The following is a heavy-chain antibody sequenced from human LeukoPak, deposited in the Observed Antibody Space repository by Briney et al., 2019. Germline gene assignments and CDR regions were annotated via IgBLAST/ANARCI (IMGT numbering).Heavy chain of an antibody. CDR3: ASGSGYELGGAFDI. CDR2: INPNSGGT. CDR1: GYTFTGYY. J-gene: IGHJ3*02. V-gene: IGHV1-2*02. D-gene: IGHD5-12*01. Sequence: ASVKVSCKASGYTFTGYYIYWARQAPGQGLEWMGWINPNSGGTNYAQKFQGRVTMTRDTSISTAYMELSRLRSDGTAVYYCASGSGYELGGAFDIWGQGTMVTVSS.